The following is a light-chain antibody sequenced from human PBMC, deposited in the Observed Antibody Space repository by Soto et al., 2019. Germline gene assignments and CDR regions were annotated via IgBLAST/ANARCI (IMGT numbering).Light chain of an antibody. CDR3: QQRSAGVT. CDR1: QSISNY. Sequence: DIVLTQSPATLSLSPGERATLSCRASQSISNYLAWYQHKPGQAPRLLIYDASNRATATPPRFSGSGSGTDFTLTISSLEPEDFAVYYCQQRSAGVTFGQGTRLEIK. J-gene: IGKJ5*01. V-gene: IGKV3-11*01. CDR2: DAS.